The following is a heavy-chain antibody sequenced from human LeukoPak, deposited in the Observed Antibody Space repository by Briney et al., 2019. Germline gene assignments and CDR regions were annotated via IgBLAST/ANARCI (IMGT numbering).Heavy chain of an antibody. Sequence: PGGSLRLSCSASAFTLVTSAMSWVRQAPGKGPEWVSTFGRSGSDTYYTGYVKGRFTIFTDTSKNTLYLQMDRLGDEDTTVYFCVKGSLGSWYYFVYWGEGTLCSVSS. CDR3: VKGSLGSWYYFVY. CDR1: AFTLVTSA. J-gene: IGHJ4*02. D-gene: IGHD6-13*01. V-gene: IGHV3-23*01. CDR2: FGRSGSDT.